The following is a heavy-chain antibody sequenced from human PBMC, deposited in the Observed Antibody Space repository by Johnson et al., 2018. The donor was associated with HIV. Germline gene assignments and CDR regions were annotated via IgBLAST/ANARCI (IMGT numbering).Heavy chain of an antibody. CDR1: GFTFNSYG. Sequence: QVQLVESGGGVVQPGRSLRLSCAASGFTFNSYGMHWVRQAPGKGLEWVAIISNDGSNKYYADSVKGRFTISRDNSKNTLYLQMNSLRAEDTAVYYCAKVSQQQLGAFDIWGQGTMVTVSS. D-gene: IGHD6-6*01. J-gene: IGHJ3*02. CDR2: ISNDGSNK. CDR3: AKVSQQQLGAFDI. V-gene: IGHV3-30*18.